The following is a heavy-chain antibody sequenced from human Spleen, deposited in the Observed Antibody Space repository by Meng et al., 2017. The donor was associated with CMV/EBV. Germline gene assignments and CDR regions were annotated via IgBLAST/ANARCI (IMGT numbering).Heavy chain of an antibody. CDR1: FTDYG. V-gene: IGHV1-18*01. CDR2: ISAYNGDT. J-gene: IGHJ5*02. CDR3: ARDLQYCGSTSCYDDCFDP. D-gene: IGHD2-2*01. Sequence: FTDYGISWGRQAPGQWLEWMGWISAYNGDTNYARSLRGRVTMTTDTSTTTAYMELRSLRSDDTAVYYCARDLQYCGSTSCYDDCFDPWGQGTLVTVSS.